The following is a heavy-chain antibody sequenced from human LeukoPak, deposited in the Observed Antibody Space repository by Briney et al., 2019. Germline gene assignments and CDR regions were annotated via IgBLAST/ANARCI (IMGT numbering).Heavy chain of an antibody. CDR1: GYTFTSYG. J-gene: IGHJ4*02. CDR3: ARGKPGIAAAGNLDY. Sequence: ASVKVSCKASGYTFTSYGISWVRQAPGQGLEWMGWISAYNGNTNYAQKLQGRVTMTTDTSTSTAYMELRSLRSDDTAVYYCARGKPGIAAAGNLDYWGQGTLVTVSS. CDR2: ISAYNGNT. D-gene: IGHD6-13*01. V-gene: IGHV1-18*01.